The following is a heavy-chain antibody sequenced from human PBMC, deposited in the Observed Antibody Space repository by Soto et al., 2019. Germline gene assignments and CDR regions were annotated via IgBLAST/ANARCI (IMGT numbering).Heavy chain of an antibody. CDR3: AKDRTMARGIRAFDI. CDR1: GFAFGIYP. CDR2: ISGSGGMT. J-gene: IGHJ3*02. V-gene: IGHV3-23*01. D-gene: IGHD3-10*01. Sequence: EAQLLQSGGGLVPPGGSLRLSCVASGFAFGIYPMAWVRQTPGKGLQWISTISGSGGMTDYEDSVRGRFTVSIDHSKDTVHLQMTSLRADDTAVYYCAKDRTMARGIRAFDIWGQGTTVTISS.